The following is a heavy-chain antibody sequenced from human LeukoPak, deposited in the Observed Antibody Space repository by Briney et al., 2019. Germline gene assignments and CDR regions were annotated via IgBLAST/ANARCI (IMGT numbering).Heavy chain of an antibody. CDR2: ISGSGGST. Sequence: GGSLRLSCAASGFTFSSYAMSWVRQAPGKGLEWVSAISGSGGSTYYADSVKGRFTISRDNSKNTLYLQMNSLRAEDTAVYYCAKDGLDYYGSWSSYYWGQGTLVTVSS. CDR1: GFTFSSYA. D-gene: IGHD3-10*01. CDR3: AKDGLDYYGSWSSYY. J-gene: IGHJ4*02. V-gene: IGHV3-23*01.